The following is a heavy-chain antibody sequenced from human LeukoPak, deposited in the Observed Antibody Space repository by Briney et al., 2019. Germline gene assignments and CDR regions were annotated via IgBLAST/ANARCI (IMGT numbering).Heavy chain of an antibody. Sequence: SETLSLTCTVSGGSISSYYWSWIRQPPGKGLEWIGYIYYSGSTNYSPSLKSRVTISVDTSKNQFSLKLSSVTAADTAVYYCARQLSIFGFNFDYWGQGTLVTVSS. J-gene: IGHJ4*02. CDR2: IYYSGST. CDR3: ARQLSIFGFNFDY. D-gene: IGHD3-3*01. CDR1: GGSISSYY. V-gene: IGHV4-59*08.